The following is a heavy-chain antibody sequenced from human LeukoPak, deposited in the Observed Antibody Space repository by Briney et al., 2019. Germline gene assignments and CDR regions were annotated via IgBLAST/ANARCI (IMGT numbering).Heavy chain of an antibody. D-gene: IGHD1-14*01. CDR1: VFTFSSYA. Sequence: PGGSLRLSCAASVFTFSSYAMSWVRQAPGKGLEWVSGISGSGSSSYYAESVKGRFTISRDNSKNTLYLQMNSLRAEDTSVYYCAKYTRRTLGGDFDYWGQGTLVTVSS. CDR3: AKYTRRTLGGDFDY. J-gene: IGHJ4*02. V-gene: IGHV3-23*01. CDR2: ISGSGSSS.